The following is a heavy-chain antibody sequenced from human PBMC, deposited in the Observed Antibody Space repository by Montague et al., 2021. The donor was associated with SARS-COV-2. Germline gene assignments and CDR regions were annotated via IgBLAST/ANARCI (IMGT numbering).Heavy chain of an antibody. J-gene: IGHJ4*02. Sequence: SETLSLTCAVYGGSFSGYYWSWIRQPPGKGLEWIGEINQSGRTNYKPXXXSGVTLSVDTSKKQFSLNLSSLTAADTAVYYCARVAGGYYHDSSAYFDYWGQGSLVTVSS. V-gene: IGHV4-34*01. D-gene: IGHD3-22*01. CDR3: ARVAGGYYHDSSAYFDY. CDR2: INQSGRT. CDR1: GGSFSGYY.